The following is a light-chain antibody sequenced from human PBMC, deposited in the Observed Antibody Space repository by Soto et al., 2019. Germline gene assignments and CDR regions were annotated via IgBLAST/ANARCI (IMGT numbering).Light chain of an antibody. Sequence: QCVLTQPASGSGAPGQRVTISCTGSSSNIGAGYDVHWYQQLPGTAPKLLIYGNSNRPSGVPDRFSGSKSGTSASLAITGLQAEDEADYYCQSYDSSLSAVVFGGGTKVTVL. CDR2: GNS. CDR1: SSNIGAGYD. CDR3: QSYDSSLSAVV. V-gene: IGLV1-40*01. J-gene: IGLJ2*01.